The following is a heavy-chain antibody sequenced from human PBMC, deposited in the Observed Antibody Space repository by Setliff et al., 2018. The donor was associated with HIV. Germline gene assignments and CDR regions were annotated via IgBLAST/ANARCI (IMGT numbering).Heavy chain of an antibody. V-gene: IGHV4-34*01. Sequence: SETLSLTCAVHGGSFSGYCWGWIRQPPGKGLEWIGEINHSGRTKYNPSLKSRVTTSVDTSKNQFSLRLSSVTAADTAVYYCVRVSCSSWYSIPRNYYYSMDVWGEGTTVTVSS. CDR2: INHSGRT. CDR3: VRVSCSSWYSIPRNYYYSMDV. CDR1: GGSFSGYC. D-gene: IGHD6-13*01. J-gene: IGHJ6*03.